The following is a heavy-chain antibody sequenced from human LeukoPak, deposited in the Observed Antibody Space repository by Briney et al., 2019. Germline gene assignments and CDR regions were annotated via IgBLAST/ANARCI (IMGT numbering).Heavy chain of an antibody. D-gene: IGHD2-15*01. Sequence: GGSLRLSCAASGFTFSSYSMNWVRQAPGKGLEWVSYISSSSSTIYYADSVKGRFTISRDNAKNSLYLQMNSLRAEDTAVYYCAREEDCSGGSCLDAFDIWGQGTMVTVSS. J-gene: IGHJ3*02. CDR2: ISSSSSTI. CDR3: AREEDCSGGSCLDAFDI. V-gene: IGHV3-48*04. CDR1: GFTFSSYS.